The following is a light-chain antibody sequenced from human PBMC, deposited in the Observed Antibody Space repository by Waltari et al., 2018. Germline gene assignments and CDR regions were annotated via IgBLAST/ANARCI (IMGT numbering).Light chain of an antibody. CDR3: QQRSAWPPT. J-gene: IGKJ3*01. Sequence: EIVLTQSPTTLSLSPGERATLSCRASQSLSSYLAWYQQRPGQAPRLLIYDASNRATVIPARFSGSGFGTDFTLTISSLEPEDFAVYYCQQRSAWPPTFGPGTRVDIK. V-gene: IGKV3-11*01. CDR2: DAS. CDR1: QSLSSY.